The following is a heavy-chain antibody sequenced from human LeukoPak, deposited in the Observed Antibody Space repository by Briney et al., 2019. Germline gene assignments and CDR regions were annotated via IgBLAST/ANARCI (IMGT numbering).Heavy chain of an antibody. CDR1: GGAINRRNYY. V-gene: IGHV4-39*01. CDR3: ARRVATSGNFFDY. Sequence: SETLSLTCTVVGGAINRRNYYWGWIRQSPGKGLEWICSTYYSGSVNNNPSLQSRVTISVDTSRNQFSLKLTSVTAADAAVYYCARRVATSGNFFDYWGPGTLVTVS. J-gene: IGHJ4*02. CDR2: TYYSGSV. D-gene: IGHD3-3*01.